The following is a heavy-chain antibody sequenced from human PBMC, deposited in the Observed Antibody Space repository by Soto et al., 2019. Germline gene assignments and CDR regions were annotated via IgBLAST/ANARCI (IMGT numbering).Heavy chain of an antibody. V-gene: IGHV1-46*01. CDR2: INPSGGST. Sequence: SVKVSCKASGYTFTSYYMHWVRQAPGQGLEWMGIINPSGGSTSYAQKFQGRVTMTRDTSTSTVYMELSSLRSEYTAVYYCAGGIAAAGGDFDYWGQGTLVTVSS. J-gene: IGHJ4*02. CDR3: AGGIAAAGGDFDY. D-gene: IGHD6-13*01. CDR1: GYTFTSYY.